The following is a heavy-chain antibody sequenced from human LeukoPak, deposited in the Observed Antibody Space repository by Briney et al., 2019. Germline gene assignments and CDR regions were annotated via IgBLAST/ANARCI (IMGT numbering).Heavy chain of an antibody. V-gene: IGHV3-9*01. J-gene: IGHJ3*02. CDR3: ATIAAALDAFDI. D-gene: IGHD6-13*01. Sequence: PGGSLRLSCATSGFTFDDYAMHWVRQAPGKGLEWVSGISWNSGLIGYADSVKGRFTISRDNAKNSLYLQMNSLRAEDTALYYCATIAAALDAFDIWGQGTMVTVSS. CDR1: GFTFDDYA. CDR2: ISWNSGLI.